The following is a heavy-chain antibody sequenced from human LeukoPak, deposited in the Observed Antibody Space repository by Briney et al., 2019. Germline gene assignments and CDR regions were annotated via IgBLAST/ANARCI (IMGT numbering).Heavy chain of an antibody. CDR2: IYSGGTT. Sequence: GGSLRLSCAASGFTVSSNYMTWVRQAPGKGLAWVSVIYSGGTTYYADSVRGRFTISRDNSKDTLYLHMNSLRTEDTAVYYCVGLGENYWGQGTLVTVSS. V-gene: IGHV3-53*01. CDR1: GFTVSSNY. J-gene: IGHJ4*02. CDR3: VGLGENY. D-gene: IGHD3-10*01.